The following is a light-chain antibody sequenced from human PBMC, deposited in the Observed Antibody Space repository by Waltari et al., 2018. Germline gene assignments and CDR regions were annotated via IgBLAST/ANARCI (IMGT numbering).Light chain of an antibody. CDR3: AAWDDGLSGPV. CDR2: RND. J-gene: IGLJ3*02. CDR1: SSNIGTNY. V-gene: IGLV1-47*01. Sequence: QSVLTQPPSVSGTPGQGVTISCSGSSSNIGTNYVYWYQQLPRTAPNLLIFRNDQRPSGVPDRFPASKSGTSASRAISGLRSEDEADYYCAAWDDGLSGPVFGGGTKLTVL.